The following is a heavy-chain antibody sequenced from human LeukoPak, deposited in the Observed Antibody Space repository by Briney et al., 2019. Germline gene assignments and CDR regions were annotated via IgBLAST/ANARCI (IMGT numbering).Heavy chain of an antibody. Sequence: SETLSLTCAVYGGSFSDYYWTWIRQAPGKGLEWIGEINHSGSTNYNPSLKGRVTISVDKSKNQFSLKLSSVTAADTAVYYCARVPTFGVLDYWGQGTLVTVSS. D-gene: IGHD2/OR15-2a*01. V-gene: IGHV4-34*01. CDR2: INHSGST. J-gene: IGHJ4*02. CDR1: GGSFSDYY. CDR3: ARVPTFGVLDY.